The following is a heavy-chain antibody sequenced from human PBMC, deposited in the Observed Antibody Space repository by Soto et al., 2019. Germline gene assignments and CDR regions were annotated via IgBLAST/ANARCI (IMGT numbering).Heavy chain of an antibody. J-gene: IGHJ6*02. Sequence: EVQLVESGGGLVQPGESLKLSCAASGFTFSNSWMSWVRQAPGKGLEWVANIKEDGSEKDYVDPVKGRFTITRDNAKNSLYLQMNNLRAEDTAVYFCTIKCFGMDAWCQGTTVTVSS. CDR1: GFTFSNSW. CDR2: IKEDGSEK. D-gene: IGHD3-16*01. CDR3: TIKCFGMDA. V-gene: IGHV3-7*03.